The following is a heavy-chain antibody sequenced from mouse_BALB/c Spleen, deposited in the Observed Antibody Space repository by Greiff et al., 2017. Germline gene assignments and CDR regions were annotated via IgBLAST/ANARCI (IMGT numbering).Heavy chain of an antibody. D-gene: IGHD6-5*01. CDR2: ISSGGSYT. Sequence: DVKLVESGGDLVKPGGSLKLSCAASGFTFSSYGMSWVRQTPDKRLEWVATISSGGSYTYYPDSVKGRFTISRDNAKNTLYLQMSSLKSEDTAMYYCARRSLEGMDYWGQGTSVTVSS. J-gene: IGHJ4*01. CDR3: ARRSLEGMDY. V-gene: IGHV5-6*02. CDR1: GFTFSSYG.